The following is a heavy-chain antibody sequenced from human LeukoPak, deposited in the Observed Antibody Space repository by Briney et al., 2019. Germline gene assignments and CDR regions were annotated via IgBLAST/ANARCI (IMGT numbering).Heavy chain of an antibody. CDR3: ARGLNYDVLAGYSEGFDL. J-gene: IGHJ4*02. CDR2: IIIYNGKT. Sequence: GSVKVSCKAFGYSFSRYGITWVRRAPGQGLEWMGWIIIYNGKTNYAHNFLNRVTMTTDTSTNTVYMELRSLRSDDTAVYYCARGLNYDVLAGYSEGFDLWGQGTPVTVSS. V-gene: IGHV1-18*01. CDR1: GYSFSRYG. D-gene: IGHD3-9*01.